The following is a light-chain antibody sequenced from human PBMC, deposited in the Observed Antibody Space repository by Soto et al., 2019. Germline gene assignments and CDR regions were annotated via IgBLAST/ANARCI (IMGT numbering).Light chain of an antibody. J-gene: IGKJ2*01. CDR1: QSISSW. Sequence: DIQMTQSPSTLSASVGDRVTITCRASQSISSWLAWYQQKPGKAPKLLIYKASYLESGVPSRFSGSGSGTEFTLTISSLQPDDFATYYCQQYNSSFGQGTKLEIK. V-gene: IGKV1-5*03. CDR2: KAS. CDR3: QQYNSS.